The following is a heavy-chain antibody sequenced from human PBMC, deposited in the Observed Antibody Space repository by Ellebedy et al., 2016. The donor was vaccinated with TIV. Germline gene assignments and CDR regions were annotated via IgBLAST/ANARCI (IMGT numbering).Heavy chain of an antibody. V-gene: IGHV3-30-3*01. D-gene: IGHD3-22*01. CDR2: ISYDGGNK. J-gene: IGHJ4*02. Sequence: PGGSLRLSCAASGFTFSNYAMHWVRQAPGKGLEWVAVISYDGGNKYYADSVKGRFTISRDNPKNTLYLQMNSLGPEDTAVFYCSRGGAGIVVVTPSDYWGQGTLVTVSS. CDR1: GFTFSNYA. CDR3: SRGGAGIVVVTPSDY.